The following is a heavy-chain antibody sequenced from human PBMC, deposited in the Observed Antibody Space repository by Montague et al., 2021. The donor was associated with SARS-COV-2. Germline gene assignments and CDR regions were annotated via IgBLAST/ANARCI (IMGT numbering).Heavy chain of an antibody. CDR3: AREVYQLPNTYYYYYGMDV. CDR1: GGSISSGSYY. CDR2: IYTSGST. Sequence: TLSLTCTVSGGSISSGSYYWSWIRQPAGKGLEWIGRIYTSGSTNYNPSLKSRVTISVDTSKNQFSLELSSVTAADTAVYYCAREVYQLPNTYYYYYGMDVWGQGTTVTVSS. V-gene: IGHV4-61*02. J-gene: IGHJ6*02. D-gene: IGHD2-2*01.